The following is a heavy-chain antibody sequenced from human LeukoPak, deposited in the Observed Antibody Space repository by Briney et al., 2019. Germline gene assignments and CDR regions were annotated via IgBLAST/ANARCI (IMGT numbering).Heavy chain of an antibody. CDR3: ARGFGWFDP. D-gene: IGHD3-10*01. J-gene: IGHJ5*02. CDR1: GDSISRNSNY. CDR2: IYYSGST. V-gene: IGHV4-39*07. Sequence: SETLSLTCTVSGDSISRNSNYWGWIRQPPGKGLEWIGSIYYSGSTYYNPSLKSRVTISGDTSKNQFFLKLSSVTAADTAVYYCARGFGWFDPWGRGTLVTVSS.